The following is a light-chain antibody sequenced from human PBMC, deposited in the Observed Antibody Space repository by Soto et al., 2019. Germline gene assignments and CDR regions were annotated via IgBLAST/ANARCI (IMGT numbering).Light chain of an antibody. V-gene: IGLV2-14*03. Sequence: QSALTQPASVSGSPGQSVTISCAGASSDVGGYNFVSWYQQHPGKAPQLMIYDVSSRPSGVSHRFSGSKSGNTASLTISGLQAEDEADYYCSSYTSSYTYVFGTGTKVTVL. CDR2: DVS. CDR3: SSYTSSYTYV. J-gene: IGLJ1*01. CDR1: SSDVGGYNF.